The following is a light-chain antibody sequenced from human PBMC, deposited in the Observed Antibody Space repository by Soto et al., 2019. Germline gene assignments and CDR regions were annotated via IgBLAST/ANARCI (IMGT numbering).Light chain of an antibody. CDR3: SSYTSSSTLL. CDR1: SSDVGGYNY. J-gene: IGLJ2*01. V-gene: IGLV2-14*01. Sequence: QSVLTQPASVSGSPGQSITISCTGTSSDVGGYNYVSWYQQHPGKAPILMIYDVSNRPSGVSNRFSGSKSGNTASLTISGLQAEDEADYYCSSYTSSSTLLFGGGTKLTVL. CDR2: DVS.